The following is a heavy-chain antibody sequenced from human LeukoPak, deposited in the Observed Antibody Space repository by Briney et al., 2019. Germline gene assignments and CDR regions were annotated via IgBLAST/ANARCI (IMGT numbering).Heavy chain of an antibody. V-gene: IGHV4-34*01. Sequence: SETLSLTCAVYGGSFSGYYWSWIRQPPGKGLEWIGEINHSGSTNYNPSLKSRVTISVDTSKNQFSLKLSSVTAADTAVYYCARAPPPKYGSGSYYRYLHDAFDIWGQGTMVTVSS. D-gene: IGHD3-10*01. CDR3: ARAPPPKYGSGSYYRYLHDAFDI. CDR1: GGSFSGYY. CDR2: INHSGST. J-gene: IGHJ3*02.